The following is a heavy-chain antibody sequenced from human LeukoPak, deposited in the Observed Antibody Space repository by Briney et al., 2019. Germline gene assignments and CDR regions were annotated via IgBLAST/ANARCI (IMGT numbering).Heavy chain of an antibody. J-gene: IGHJ3*02. V-gene: IGHV1-2*02. D-gene: IGHD6-13*01. CDR1: GYTFTGYY. CDR2: INPNSGGT. CDR3: ARVRSGYSSSWYFAAFDI. Sequence: ASVKVSCKASGYTFTGYYMHWVRQAPGQGLEWMGWINPNSGGTNYAQKFQGRVTMTRDTSISTAYMELSRLRSDDTAVYYCARVRSGYSSSWYFAAFDIWGQGTMVTVSS.